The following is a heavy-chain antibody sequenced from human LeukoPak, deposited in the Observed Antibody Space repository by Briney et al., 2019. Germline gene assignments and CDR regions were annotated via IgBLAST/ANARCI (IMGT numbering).Heavy chain of an antibody. Sequence: GGSLRLSCAASGFTFSSYSMSWVRQAPGKGLEWVAVISYDGSNKYYADSVKGRFTISRDNSKNTLYLQMNSLRAEDTAVYYCAKEGQKWELLPIHLRHYFDYWGQGTLVTVSS. D-gene: IGHD1-26*01. J-gene: IGHJ4*02. CDR3: AKEGQKWELLPIHLRHYFDY. CDR2: ISYDGSNK. CDR1: GFTFSSYS. V-gene: IGHV3-30*18.